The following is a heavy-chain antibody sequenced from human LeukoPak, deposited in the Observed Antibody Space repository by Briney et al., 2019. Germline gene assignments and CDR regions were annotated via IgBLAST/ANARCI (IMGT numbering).Heavy chain of an antibody. V-gene: IGHV3-64*01. J-gene: IGHJ4*02. CDR1: GFTFSSYA. D-gene: IGHD6-6*01. CDR3: ARDRGDSSSSSYFDY. CDR2: ISSNGGST. Sequence: PGGSLRLSCAASGFTFSSYAMHWVRQAPGKELENVSAISSNGGSTYYANSVKGRFTISRDHSKNTLYLQMGSLRAEDMAVYYCARDRGDSSSSSYFDYWGQGTLVTVSS.